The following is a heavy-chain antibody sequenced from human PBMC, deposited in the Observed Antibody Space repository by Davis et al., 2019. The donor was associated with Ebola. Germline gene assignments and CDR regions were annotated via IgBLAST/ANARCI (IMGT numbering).Heavy chain of an antibody. Sequence: AASVKVSCKASGYTFTGYYMHWLRQAPGQGLEWMGWINPNSGGTNYAQKFQGWVTMTRDTSISTAYMELSSLRSEDTAVYYCARGGSGLLLVGFDYWGQGTLVTVSS. V-gene: IGHV1-2*04. J-gene: IGHJ4*02. D-gene: IGHD2-2*01. CDR2: INPNSGGT. CDR1: GYTFTGYY. CDR3: ARGGSGLLLVGFDY.